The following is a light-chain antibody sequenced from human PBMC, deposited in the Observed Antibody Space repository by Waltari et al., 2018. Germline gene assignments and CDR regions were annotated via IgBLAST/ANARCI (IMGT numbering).Light chain of an antibody. CDR1: QSISRW. Sequence: DIQMTQFPSTLSASVGDRVTITCRASQSISRWLACYQKKPGKAPKVLIYDASTLERGVPSRFSGSGSETEFTLAISSLQPDDFATYYCQQYSGYSGPFGGGTKVEIK. CDR3: QQYSGYSGP. CDR2: DAS. V-gene: IGKV1-5*01. J-gene: IGKJ4*01.